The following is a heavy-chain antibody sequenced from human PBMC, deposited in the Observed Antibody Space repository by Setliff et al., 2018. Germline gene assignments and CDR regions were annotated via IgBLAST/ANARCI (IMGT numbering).Heavy chain of an antibody. CDR2: LNPSGGGT. V-gene: IGHV1-46*01. D-gene: IGHD2-2*01. CDR3: ARESVPVPAGYGMDV. J-gene: IGHJ6*02. Sequence: ASVKVSCKASGYTFSGYYIHWVRQAPGQGLDWMGVLNPSGGGTEFAEKFQGRLTVTRDMSTSTVYMELSSLRSEDTAVYYCARESVPVPAGYGMDVWGQGTTVTVSS. CDR1: GYTFSGYY.